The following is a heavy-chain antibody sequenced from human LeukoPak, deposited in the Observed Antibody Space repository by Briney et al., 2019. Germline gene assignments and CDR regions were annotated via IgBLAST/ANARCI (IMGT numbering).Heavy chain of an antibody. CDR3: TTHKIQDYYGSGSYVRFNYYYYYMDV. V-gene: IGHV3-33*01. D-gene: IGHD3-10*01. Sequence: PGGSLRLSCAASGVIFSIYGMHWVRQAPGKGLEWVAVVWYDGSNKYYADSVKGRFTISRDNSKNTLYLQMNSLKTEDTAVYYCTTHKIQDYYGSGSYVRFNYYYYYMDVWGKGTTVTVSS. J-gene: IGHJ6*03. CDR2: VWYDGSNK. CDR1: GVIFSIYG.